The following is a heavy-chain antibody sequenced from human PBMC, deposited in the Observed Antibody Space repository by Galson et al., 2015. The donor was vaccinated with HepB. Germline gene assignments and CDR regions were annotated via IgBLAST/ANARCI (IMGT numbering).Heavy chain of an antibody. V-gene: IGHV3-30*18. CDR2: ISYDGSNK. D-gene: IGHD6-19*01. CDR3: AKDRERSSAWYYGLDV. J-gene: IGHJ6*02. CDR1: GFTFSSYG. Sequence: SLRLSSAASGFTFSSYGMHWVRQAPGKGLEWVAVISYDGSNKYYADSVKGRFTISRDNSKDTLYLQMNSLRAEDTAVYYCAKDRERSSAWYYGLDVWGQGTTVTVSS.